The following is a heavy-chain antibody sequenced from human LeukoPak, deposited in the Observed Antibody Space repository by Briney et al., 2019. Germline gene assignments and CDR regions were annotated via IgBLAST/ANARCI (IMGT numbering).Heavy chain of an antibody. J-gene: IGHJ6*03. V-gene: IGHV4-34*01. Sequence: SETLSLTCAVYGGSFSGYYWSWIRQPPGKGLEWIGEINHSGSTNYNPSLKSRVTISVDTSKNQFSLKLSSVTAADTAVYYCARHHSHYYGSGRYYNDYYYMDVWGKGTTVIVSS. CDR1: GGSFSGYY. CDR3: ARHHSHYYGSGRYYNDYYYMDV. CDR2: INHSGST. D-gene: IGHD3-10*01.